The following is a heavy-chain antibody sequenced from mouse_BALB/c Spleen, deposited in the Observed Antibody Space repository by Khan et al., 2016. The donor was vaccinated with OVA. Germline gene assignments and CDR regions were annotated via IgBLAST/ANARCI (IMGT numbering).Heavy chain of an antibody. V-gene: IGHV1-4*01. CDR2: INPSNGYT. D-gene: IGHD2-14*01. J-gene: IGHJ3*01. Sequence: QVQLQQSGAELARPGASVKMSCKASGYTFTSYTIHWIKKRPGQGLEWIGYINPSNGYTNYNQKFNDKATLTTDKSSTTAFLQLRSLTSDDSAVYDCVSDGAYHRNDDWFAFWGQGTLVTVSA. CDR1: GYTFTSYT. CDR3: VSDGAYHRNDDWFAF.